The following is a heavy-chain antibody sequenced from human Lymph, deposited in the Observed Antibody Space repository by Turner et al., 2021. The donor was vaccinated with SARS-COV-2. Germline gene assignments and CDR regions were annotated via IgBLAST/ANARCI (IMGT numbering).Heavy chain of an antibody. J-gene: IGHJ5*02. CDR2: IFDRGST. CDR1: GGCMNHNY. Sequence: QVQLQASGPRLVKPLETLSLTCTVSGGCMNHNYCCWIRQPPGKRLEWIGFIFDRGSTNYNPSLKSRVTISGDTSENQFSLKLTSVTAADTAIYYCARQTVNNWVDPWGQGTLVTVSS. D-gene: IGHD2-21*02. CDR3: ARQTVNNWVDP. V-gene: IGHV4-59*01.